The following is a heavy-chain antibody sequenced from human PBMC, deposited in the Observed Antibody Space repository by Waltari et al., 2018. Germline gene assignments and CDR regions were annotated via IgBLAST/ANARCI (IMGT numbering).Heavy chain of an antibody. CDR3: ARAGGSGSYPTFDY. CDR1: GFPVRSHY. Sequence: EVQLVETGAGLIQPGGSLRLSCAASGFPVRSHYMSWVRPAPGKGLEWVSVIYSGGSTYYADSVKGRFTISRDNSKNTLYLQMNSLRAEDTAVYYCARAGGSGSYPTFDYWGQGTLVTVSS. J-gene: IGHJ4*02. CDR2: IYSGGST. V-gene: IGHV3-53*02. D-gene: IGHD3-10*01.